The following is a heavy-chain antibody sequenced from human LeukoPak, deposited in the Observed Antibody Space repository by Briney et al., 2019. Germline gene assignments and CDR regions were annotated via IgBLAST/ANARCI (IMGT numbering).Heavy chain of an antibody. CDR2: ISWNSGSI. CDR3: AKAVSGEIVGASVFDY. CDR1: GFTFDDYA. V-gene: IGHV3-9*03. J-gene: IGHJ4*02. D-gene: IGHD1-26*01. Sequence: GGSLRLSCAASGFTFDDYAMHWVRQAPGKGLEWVSGISWNSGSIGYADSVKGRFTISRDNAKNSLYLQMDSLRAEDMALYYCAKAVSGEIVGASVFDYWGQGTLVTVSS.